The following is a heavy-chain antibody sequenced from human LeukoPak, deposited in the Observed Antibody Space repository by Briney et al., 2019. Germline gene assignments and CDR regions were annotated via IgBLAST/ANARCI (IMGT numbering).Heavy chain of an antibody. CDR2: MYTSGNT. Sequence: SQTLSLTXTVSGGSISSGSYYWSWIRQPAGKGLEWIGRMYTSGNTNYNPSLKSRVTISVDTSKNQFSLKLSSVTAADTAVYYCARSTGYYDSSKGYWGQGTLVTVSS. J-gene: IGHJ4*02. CDR1: GGSISSGSYY. D-gene: IGHD3-22*01. V-gene: IGHV4-61*02. CDR3: ARSTGYYDSSKGY.